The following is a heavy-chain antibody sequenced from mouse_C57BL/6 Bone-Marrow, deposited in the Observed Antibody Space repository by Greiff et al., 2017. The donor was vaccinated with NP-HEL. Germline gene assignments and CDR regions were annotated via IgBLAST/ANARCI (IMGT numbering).Heavy chain of an antibody. V-gene: IGHV1-72*01. CDR3: ARTGTPSYWYFDV. J-gene: IGHJ1*03. D-gene: IGHD4-1*01. CDR2: IDPNSGGT. Sequence: QVHVKQSGAELVKPGASVKLSCKASGYTFTSYWMHWVKQRPGRGLEWIGRIDPNSGGTKYNEKFKSKATLTVDKPSSTAYMQLSSLTSEDSAVYYCARTGTPSYWYFDVWGTGTTVTVSS. CDR1: GYTFTSYW.